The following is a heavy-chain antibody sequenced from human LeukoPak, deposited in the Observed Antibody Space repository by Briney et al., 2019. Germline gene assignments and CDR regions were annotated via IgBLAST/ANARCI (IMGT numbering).Heavy chain of an antibody. D-gene: IGHD2-8*01. CDR1: GFTFSGYG. Sequence: GRSLRLSWAASGFTFSGYGMHWVRQAPGKGLEWGAVISYDGSYKYYADSVKGRFTVSRDNSKKTLYLQINSLRAEDTAVYYCATDRSLSWFDYWGQGTLVTVSS. CDR3: ATDRSLSWFDY. J-gene: IGHJ4*02. V-gene: IGHV3-30*03. CDR2: ISYDGSYK.